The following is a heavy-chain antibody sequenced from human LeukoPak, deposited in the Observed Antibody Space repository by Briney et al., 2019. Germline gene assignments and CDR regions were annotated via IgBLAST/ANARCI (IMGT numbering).Heavy chain of an antibody. D-gene: IGHD3-16*02. J-gene: IGHJ3*02. Sequence: GGSLRLSCAASGFTFSNFAMAWVRQVPEKGLEWVSFVRGGGAGAHYADSVRGRFTISRDNSKNTLYLEMNSLRADDTAVYYCAKASYSYGNDAFDIWGQGTKVTVSS. CDR3: AKASYSYGNDAFDI. V-gene: IGHV3-23*01. CDR1: GFTFSNFA. CDR2: VRGGGAGA.